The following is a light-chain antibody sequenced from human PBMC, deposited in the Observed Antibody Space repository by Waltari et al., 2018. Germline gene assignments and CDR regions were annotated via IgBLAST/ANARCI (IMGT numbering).Light chain of an antibody. V-gene: IGKV4-1*01. CDR2: WAS. J-gene: IGKJ4*01. Sequence: DIVMTQSPDSLAVSLGERATLNCKSSQSVLYSSNNKNYLGCYQQKPGQPPKLLSHWASTRESGVPDRFSGSGSGTDFTLTISSLQAEDVAVYYCQQYYSIPLTFGGGTRVEIK. CDR1: QSVLYSSNNKNY. CDR3: QQYYSIPLT.